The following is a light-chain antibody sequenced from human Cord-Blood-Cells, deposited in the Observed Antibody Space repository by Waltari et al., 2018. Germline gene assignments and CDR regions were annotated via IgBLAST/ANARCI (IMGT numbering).Light chain of an antibody. CDR2: EVS. CDR1: SSDVGSSNF. Sequence: QSALTQPASVSGSPGQSLTISCTGTSSDVGSSNFVSWYQKHPGKAPKLMIYEVSKRPSGVSNHFAGSKSGNTASLTISGLQAEDEADYYCCSYAGSSTYVFGTGTKVTVL. J-gene: IGLJ1*01. CDR3: CSYAGSSTYV. V-gene: IGLV2-23*02.